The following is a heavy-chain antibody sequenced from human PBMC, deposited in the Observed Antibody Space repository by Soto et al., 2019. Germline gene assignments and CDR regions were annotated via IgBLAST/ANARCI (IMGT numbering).Heavy chain of an antibody. CDR3: ARDEMVVATGSRTWHYYYGMDV. CDR1: GGTFSTYA. CDR2: IIPIFGTA. J-gene: IGHJ6*02. D-gene: IGHD2-15*01. Sequence: QVQLVQSGAEVKKPGSSVKVSCKSSGGTFSTYAISWVRQAPGQGLEWMGGIIPIFGTANYAQKFQGRVTIPADEATTTAYMALISLRSEDTAVYYCARDEMVVATGSRTWHYYYGMDVWGQGTTVTVSS. V-gene: IGHV1-69*12.